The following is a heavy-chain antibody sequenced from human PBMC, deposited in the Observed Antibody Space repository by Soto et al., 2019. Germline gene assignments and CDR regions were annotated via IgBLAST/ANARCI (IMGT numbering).Heavy chain of an antibody. J-gene: IGHJ4*02. D-gene: IGHD1-1*01. CDR1: GFTFSSYG. CDR3: ATEPPEVLDFDY. V-gene: IGHV3-30*03. Sequence: GGSLRLSCAASGFTFSSYGMHWVRQAPGKGLEWVAVISYDGSNKYYADSVKGRFTISRDNSKNTLYLQMNSLRAEDTAVYYCATEPPEVLDFDYWGQGT. CDR2: ISYDGSNK.